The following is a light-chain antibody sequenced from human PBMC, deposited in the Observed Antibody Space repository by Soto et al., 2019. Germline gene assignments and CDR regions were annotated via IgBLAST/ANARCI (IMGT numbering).Light chain of an antibody. J-gene: IGLJ1*01. Sequence: SYELTQPPSVSVAPGQTARITCGGNDIGTKNVNWYQQKPRQATLLVIYYDTDRPSGIPERFSRANTRNTATLPISRVAAGDEADYYCQVVDSTTDHYVFGIGTKLTVL. CDR2: YDT. CDR1: DIGTKN. V-gene: IGLV3-21*04. CDR3: QVVDSTTDHYV.